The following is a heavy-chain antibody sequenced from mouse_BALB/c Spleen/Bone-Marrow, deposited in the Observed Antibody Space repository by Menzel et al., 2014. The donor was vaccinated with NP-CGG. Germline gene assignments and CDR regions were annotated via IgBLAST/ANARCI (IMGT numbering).Heavy chain of an antibody. D-gene: IGHD2-3*01. J-gene: IGHJ2*01. Sequence: DVQLVEPGPGLVKPSQALSLTCSVTGYSITSDYYWNWIRQFPGNKLEWMGYISYDGNNNYNPSLKNRISITRDTSKNQFFLKLNSVTTEDTATYYCAREPYHGYLFDYWGQGTILTVSS. CDR1: GYSITSDYY. CDR3: AREPYHGYLFDY. CDR2: ISYDGNN. V-gene: IGHV3-6*02.